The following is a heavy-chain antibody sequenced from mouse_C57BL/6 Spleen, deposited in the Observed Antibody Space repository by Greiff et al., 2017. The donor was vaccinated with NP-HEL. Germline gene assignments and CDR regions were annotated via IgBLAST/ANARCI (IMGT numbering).Heavy chain of an antibody. CDR1: GYAFSSYW. CDR2: IYPGDGDT. CDR3: ARGFSYYGSSYTGYFDV. D-gene: IGHD1-1*01. J-gene: IGHJ1*03. Sequence: VKLQESGAELVKPGASVKISCKASGYAFSSYWMNWVKQRPGKGLEWIGQIYPGDGDTNYNGKFKGKATLTADKSSSTAYMQLSSLTSEDSAVYFCARGFSYYGSSYTGYFDVWGTGTTVTVSS. V-gene: IGHV1-80*01.